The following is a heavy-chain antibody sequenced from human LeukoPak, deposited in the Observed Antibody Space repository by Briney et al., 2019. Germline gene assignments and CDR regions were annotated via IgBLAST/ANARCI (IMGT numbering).Heavy chain of an antibody. D-gene: IGHD2-2*03. CDR1: GGSFSGYY. CDR2: INHSGST. J-gene: IGHJ4*02. CDR3: ARNGFFCLEF. Sequence: SETLSLTCAVYGGSFSGYYWTWIRQPPGKGLEWIGEINHSGSTNYNPSLKSRVTISVDKSKNQFSLNLNSVTAADTAVYYCARNGFFCLEFWGQGILVTVSS. V-gene: IGHV4-34*01.